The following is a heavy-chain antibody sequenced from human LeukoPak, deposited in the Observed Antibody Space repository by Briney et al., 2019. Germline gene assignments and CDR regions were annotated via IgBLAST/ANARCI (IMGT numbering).Heavy chain of an antibody. Sequence: SETLSLTCTVSGGSISSSSYYWGWIRQPPGKGLEWIGEINHSGSTNYNPSLKSRVTISVDTSKNQFSLKLSSVTAADTAVYYCARARRSRWFDPWGQGTLVTVSS. CDR2: INHSGST. CDR3: ARARRSRWFDP. J-gene: IGHJ5*02. CDR1: GGSISSSSYY. D-gene: IGHD1-14*01. V-gene: IGHV4-39*07.